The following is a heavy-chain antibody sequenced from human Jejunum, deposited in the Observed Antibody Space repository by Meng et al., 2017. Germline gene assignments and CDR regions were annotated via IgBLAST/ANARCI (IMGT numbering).Heavy chain of an antibody. D-gene: IGHD5-12*01. CDR3: ARGVGDIRVGFDY. V-gene: IGHV4-4*02. CDR2: IYHSGRT. J-gene: IGHJ4*02. Sequence: QAHLQESGPGLVKPSGTLSLPCEVSGDSISSTNWWDWLRQPPGKGLEWIGEIYHSGRTNFNPSLESRVTISVDESKNQFSLTLNSVTAADTAVYYCARGVGDIRVGFDYWGQGILVTVSS. CDR1: GDSISSTNW.